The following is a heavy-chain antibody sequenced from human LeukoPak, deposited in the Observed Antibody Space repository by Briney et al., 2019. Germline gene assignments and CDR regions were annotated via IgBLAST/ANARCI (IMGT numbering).Heavy chain of an antibody. CDR1: GFTFNSYA. V-gene: IGHV3-23*01. CDR3: AKRRFLESTPYYFDY. D-gene: IGHD3-3*01. CDR2: ISGSGGST. Sequence: PGGSLRLSCAASGFTFNSYALSWVRQAPGKGLEWVSTISGSGGSTYYADSVKGRFTISRDNSMHTLYLQMNSLRAEDTAVYYCAKRRFLESTPYYFDYWGQGTLVTVSS. J-gene: IGHJ4*02.